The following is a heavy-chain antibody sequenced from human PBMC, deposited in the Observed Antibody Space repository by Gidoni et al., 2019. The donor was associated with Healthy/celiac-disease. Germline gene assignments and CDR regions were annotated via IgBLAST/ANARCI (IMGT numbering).Heavy chain of an antibody. CDR3: AKDNEGDIAGGFDY. CDR1: GFTFDDYA. CDR2: ISWKSGSI. V-gene: IGHV3-9*01. D-gene: IGHD5-12*01. Sequence: EVQLVESGGGLVQPGRSLRLSCSASGFTFDDYAMHWVRQAPGKGLEWVSGISWKSGSIGYADSVKGRFTSSRDNAKNSLYLQMNSRRAEDTALYYCAKDNEGDIAGGFDYWGQGTLVTVSS. J-gene: IGHJ4*02.